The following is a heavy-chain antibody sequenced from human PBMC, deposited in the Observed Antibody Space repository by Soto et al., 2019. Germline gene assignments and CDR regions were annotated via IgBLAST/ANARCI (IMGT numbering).Heavy chain of an antibody. CDR1: TDSISNYY. D-gene: IGHD4-17*01. CDR3: ARRYGDCFDY. V-gene: IGHV4-59*08. CDR2: IYYSGST. J-gene: IGHJ4*02. Sequence: SETLSLTCTVSTDSISNYYWSWIRQSPGKGLEWIGYIYYSGSTNYNPSLKSRVTISVDTSKNQFSLKLSSVTAADTAVYYCARRYGDCFDYWGQGTLVTVSS.